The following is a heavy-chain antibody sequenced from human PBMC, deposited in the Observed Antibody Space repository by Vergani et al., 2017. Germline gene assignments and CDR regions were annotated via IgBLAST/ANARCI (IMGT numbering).Heavy chain of an antibody. Sequence: QVQLVQSGAEVKKPGASVKVSCKASGYTFTGYYMHWVRQAPGQGLAWMGWINPNSGGTNYAQKFQGMVTMTRDTSISTAYMELRRLRSDDTAVYYCARGSSLFRRAYYYDSSGYANNWFDPWGQGTLVTVSS. J-gene: IGHJ5*02. CDR1: GYTFTGYY. CDR3: ARGSSLFRRAYYYDSSGYANNWFDP. CDR2: INPNSGGT. D-gene: IGHD3-22*01. V-gene: IGHV1-2*02.